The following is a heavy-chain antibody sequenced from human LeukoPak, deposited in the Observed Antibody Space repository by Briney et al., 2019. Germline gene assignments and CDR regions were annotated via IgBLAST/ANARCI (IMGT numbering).Heavy chain of an antibody. CDR3: ARDLGDYYYYYGMDV. CDR1: GFTFSSYS. V-gene: IGHV3-7*01. CDR2: IKQDGSEK. J-gene: IGHJ6*02. Sequence: GGSLRPSCAASGFTFSSYSMNWVRQAPGKGLEWVANIKQDGSEKYYVDSVKGRFTISRDNAKNSLYLQMNSLRAEDTAVYYCARDLGDYYYYYGMDVWGQGTTVTVSS.